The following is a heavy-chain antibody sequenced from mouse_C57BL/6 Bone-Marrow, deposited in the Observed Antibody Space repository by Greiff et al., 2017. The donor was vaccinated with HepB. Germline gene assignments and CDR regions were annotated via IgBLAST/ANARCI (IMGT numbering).Heavy chain of an antibody. V-gene: IGHV5-9-1*02. CDR2: ISSGGDYI. CDR1: GFTFSSYA. CDR3: TRSVGYGSSYYFDY. J-gene: IGHJ2*01. Sequence: EVQGVESGEGLVKPGGSLKLSCAASGFTFSSYAMSWVRQTPEKRLEWVAYISSGGDYIYYADTVKGRFTISRDNARNTLYLQMSSLKSEDTAMYYCTRSVGYGSSYYFDYWGQGTTLTVSS. D-gene: IGHD1-1*01.